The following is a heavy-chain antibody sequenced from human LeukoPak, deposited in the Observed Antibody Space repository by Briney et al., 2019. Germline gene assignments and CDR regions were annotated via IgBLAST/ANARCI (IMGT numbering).Heavy chain of an antibody. Sequence: PGGSLRLSCAASGFTFSSYVMSWVRQAPGKGLDWVSVISGSGGTTYYADSVKGRFTISRDNSKNTLYLQMNSLRAEDTAIYYCAKVSSTTVTTKGGPRRSFDYWGLGTLVTVSS. CDR2: ISGSGGTT. J-gene: IGHJ4*02. CDR1: GFTFSSYV. D-gene: IGHD4-17*01. V-gene: IGHV3-23*01. CDR3: AKVSSTTVTTKGGPRRSFDY.